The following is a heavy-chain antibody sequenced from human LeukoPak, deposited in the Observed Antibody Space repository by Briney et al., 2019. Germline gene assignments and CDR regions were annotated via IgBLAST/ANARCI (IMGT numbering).Heavy chain of an antibody. CDR3: ASFYDSSGRDY. J-gene: IGHJ4*02. V-gene: IGHV3-48*03. D-gene: IGHD3-22*01. CDR2: ISPIGSPI. Sequence: GGSLRLSCTASGFTFSSYEMNWVRQAPGEGLEWVSYISPIGSPIYYAGSVKGRFTISRDNAKNSLYLQMNSLRAEDTAVYYCASFYDSSGRDYWGQGTLVTVSS. CDR1: GFTFSSYE.